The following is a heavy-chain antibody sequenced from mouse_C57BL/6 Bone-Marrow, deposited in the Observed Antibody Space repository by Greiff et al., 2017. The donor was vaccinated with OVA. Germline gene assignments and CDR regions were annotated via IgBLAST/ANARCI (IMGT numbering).Heavy chain of an antibody. Sequence: VQLVESGPELVKPGASVKISCKASGYAFSSSWMNWVKQRPGKGLEWIGRIYPGDGDTNYNGKFKGKATLTADKSSSTAYMQLSSLTSEDSAVYFCARQAYYSNYYYAMDYWGQGTSVTVSS. V-gene: IGHV1-82*01. CDR1: GYAFSSSW. J-gene: IGHJ4*01. D-gene: IGHD2-5*01. CDR2: IYPGDGDT. CDR3: ARQAYYSNYYYAMDY.